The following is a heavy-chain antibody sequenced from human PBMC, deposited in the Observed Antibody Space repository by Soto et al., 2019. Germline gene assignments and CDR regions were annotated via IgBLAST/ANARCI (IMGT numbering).Heavy chain of an antibody. CDR3: ASEFDGSGRYFDY. CDR1: GFFFSTYG. J-gene: IGHJ4*02. D-gene: IGHD2-2*03. CDR2: IWSHGNAE. V-gene: IGHV3-33*01. Sequence: VGSLRLSCAASGFFFSTYGMHWVRQAPGKGLEWVALIWSHGNAERYADSVRGRFTISRDNSKNTMYLQMNSLRAEDTAVYYCASEFDGSGRYFDYWGQGTPVTVSS.